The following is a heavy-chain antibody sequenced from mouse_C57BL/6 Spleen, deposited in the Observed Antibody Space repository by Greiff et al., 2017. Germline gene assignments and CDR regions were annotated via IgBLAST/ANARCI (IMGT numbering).Heavy chain of an antibody. V-gene: IGHV5-4*03. J-gene: IGHJ2*01. CDR2: ISDGGSYT. D-gene: IGHD2-5*01. CDR1: GFTFSSYA. CDR3: ARGRIVTYYFDY. Sequence: EVMLVESGGGLVKPGGSLKLSCAASGFTFSSYAMSWVRQTPEKRLEWVATISDGGSYTYYPDNVKGRFTISRDNAKSNLYLQMSHLKSEDTAMYYCARGRIVTYYFDYWGQGTTLTVAS.